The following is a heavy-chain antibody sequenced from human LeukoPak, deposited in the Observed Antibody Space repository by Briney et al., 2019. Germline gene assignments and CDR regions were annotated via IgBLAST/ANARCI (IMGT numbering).Heavy chain of an antibody. Sequence: ASETLSLTCTVSGGSISGFHWNWIRQPPGKGLEWIGYIYYSGRTDSNPSLKSRVTVSVDTSKNQFNLRLTSVTAADTAMYYCARRNDFDIWGPGTMVTVSS. CDR1: GGSISGFH. CDR3: ARRNDFDI. V-gene: IGHV4-59*08. CDR2: IYYSGRT. J-gene: IGHJ3*02.